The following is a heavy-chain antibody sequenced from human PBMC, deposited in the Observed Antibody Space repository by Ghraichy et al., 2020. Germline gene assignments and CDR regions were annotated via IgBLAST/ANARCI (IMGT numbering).Heavy chain of an antibody. CDR2: IWYDGVNK. Sequence: GGSLRLSCAASGFTFSSYGMHWVRQAPGKGLEWVAVIWYDGVNKFYADSVKGRFTISRDNSKNTLYLQMNSLRAEDTAVYYCATNLNYGDFHWGQVTLLTVSS. CDR1: GFTFSSYG. J-gene: IGHJ4*02. CDR3: ATNLNYGDFH. D-gene: IGHD4-17*01. V-gene: IGHV3-33*01.